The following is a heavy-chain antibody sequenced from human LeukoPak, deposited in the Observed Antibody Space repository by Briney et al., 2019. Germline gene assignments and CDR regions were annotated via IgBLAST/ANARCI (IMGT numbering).Heavy chain of an antibody. V-gene: IGHV4-38-2*02. D-gene: IGHD2-2*01. CDR2: IYHSGSA. Sequence: SETLSLTCAVSGYSISSGYQWAWIRQSPGKGLEWIGSIYHSGSAHYNPSLKSRVSISVETSKNQFSLKMYSVTAADTAVYYCARDPRWLTPDCTSTSCYENYFDPWGQGTLVTVSS. CDR3: ARDPRWLTPDCTSTSCYENYFDP. CDR1: GYSISSGYQ. J-gene: IGHJ5*02.